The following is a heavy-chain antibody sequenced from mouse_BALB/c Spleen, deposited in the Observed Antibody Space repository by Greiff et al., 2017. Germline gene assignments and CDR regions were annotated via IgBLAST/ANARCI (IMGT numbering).Heavy chain of an antibody. J-gene: IGHJ2*01. CDR3: ARRVYGNSLDY. CDR1: GYAFSSYW. V-gene: IGHV1-80*01. D-gene: IGHD2-1*01. Sequence: VKLMESGAELVRPGSSVKISCKASGYAFSSYWMNWVKQRPGQGLEWIGQIYPGDGDTNYNGKFKGKATLTADKSSSTAYMQLSSLTSEDSAVYFCARRVYGNSLDYWGQGTTLTVSS. CDR2: IYPGDGDT.